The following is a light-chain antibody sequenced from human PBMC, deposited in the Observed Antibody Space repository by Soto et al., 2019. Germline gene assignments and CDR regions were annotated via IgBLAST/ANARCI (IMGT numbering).Light chain of an antibody. CDR2: GAS. CDR3: QQYRDSRT. J-gene: IGKJ1*01. Sequence: EIVLTQPPGTLSLSPGERPTLSCRASQSFSNNYLAWYQQKPGQAPRLLIYGASSRATGIPDRFSGSGSGTDFTLTISRLEPEDFAVYYCQQYRDSRTFGQGTKVDIK. CDR1: QSFSNNY. V-gene: IGKV3-20*01.